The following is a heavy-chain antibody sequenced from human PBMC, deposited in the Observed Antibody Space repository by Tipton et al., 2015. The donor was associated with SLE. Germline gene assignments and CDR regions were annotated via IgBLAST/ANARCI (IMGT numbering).Heavy chain of an antibody. Sequence: SLRLSCEASGFAFSNSGMNWVRQAPGKGLEWVSGISGSRDNKYYLDSVKGRFTISRDNSKNTLYLQMNSLRAEDTAVYYCAKGAHYVWGSYPSYYYYMDVWGKGTTVTVSS. V-gene: IGHV3-23*01. CDR1: GFAFSNSG. CDR2: ISGSRDNK. D-gene: IGHD3-16*02. CDR3: AKGAHYVWGSYPSYYYYMDV. J-gene: IGHJ6*03.